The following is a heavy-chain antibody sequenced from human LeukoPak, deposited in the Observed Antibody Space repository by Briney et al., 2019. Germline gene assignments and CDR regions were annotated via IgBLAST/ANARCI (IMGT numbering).Heavy chain of an antibody. D-gene: IGHD6-13*01. Sequence: ASVKVSCKASGYTFTSYDINWVRQATGQGLEWMGWMNPNSGNTGYAQKFQGRVTITRNTSISTAYMELSSLRSEDTAVYYCARAAAASYYYYYYMDVWGKGTTVTVSS. J-gene: IGHJ6*03. CDR3: ARAAAASYYYYYYMDV. CDR2: MNPNSGNT. V-gene: IGHV1-8*03. CDR1: GYTFTSYD.